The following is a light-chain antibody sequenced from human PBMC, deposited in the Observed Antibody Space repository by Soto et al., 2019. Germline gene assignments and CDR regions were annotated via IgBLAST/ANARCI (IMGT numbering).Light chain of an antibody. CDR2: AAS. V-gene: IGKV1-39*01. CDR1: QSISSY. CDR3: QQSYSAPRT. J-gene: IGKJ1*01. Sequence: DIQITHSPSSLSASVGDRVTITCRASQSISSYLNWYQQKPGKAPKLLIYAASSLQSGVPSRFSGSGSGTDFTLTINSPQPEDFATYYCQQSYSAPRTLGQGTKVDIK.